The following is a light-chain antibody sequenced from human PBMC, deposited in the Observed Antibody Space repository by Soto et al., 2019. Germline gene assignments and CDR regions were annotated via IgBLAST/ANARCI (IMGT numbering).Light chain of an antibody. CDR2: GVS. V-gene: IGKV1-8*01. CDR3: QQYGSSPPIT. J-gene: IGKJ5*01. CDR1: HRLNTY. Sequence: AIRMTQSPSSLSASTGDRVTITCRASHRLNTYLAWYQQKPGTAPKLLIYGVSSLQTGVPSRFSGSGSGTDFTLTISRLEPEDFAVYYCQQYGSSPPITFGQGTRLEIK.